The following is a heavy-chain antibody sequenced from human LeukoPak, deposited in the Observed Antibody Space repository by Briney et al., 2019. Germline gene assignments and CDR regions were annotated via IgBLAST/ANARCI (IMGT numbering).Heavy chain of an antibody. CDR3: AKDRGY. CDR2: ISNSGDTT. Sequence: PGGSLRLSCAASGLTFSTYPMTWVRQAPGKGLEWVSAISNSGDTTYYADSVKGRFTISRDNSKNTLYLQLNSLRAEDTVVYYCAKDRGYWGQGTLVTVSS. CDR1: GLTFSTYP. J-gene: IGHJ4*02. V-gene: IGHV3-23*01.